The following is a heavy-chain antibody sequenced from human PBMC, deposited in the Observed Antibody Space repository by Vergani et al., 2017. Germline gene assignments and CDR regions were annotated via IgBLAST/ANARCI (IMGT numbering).Heavy chain of an antibody. CDR3: AKDHLGGFDY. V-gene: IGHV3-43D*03. Sequence: EVQLVESGGGLVQPGGSLRLSCAASGFTFDDYAMHWVRQAPGKGLEWVSLISWDGGSTYYADSVKGRFTISRDNSKNSLYLQMNSLRAEDTALYYCAKDHLGGFDYWGQGTLVTVSS. CDR1: GFTFDDYA. CDR2: ISWDGGST. J-gene: IGHJ4*02. D-gene: IGHD3-16*01.